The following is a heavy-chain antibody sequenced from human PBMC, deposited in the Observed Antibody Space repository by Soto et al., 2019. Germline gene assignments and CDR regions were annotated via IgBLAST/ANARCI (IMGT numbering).Heavy chain of an antibody. CDR2: INAGNGNT. Sequence: ASVKVSCKASGYTFTSYAMHWVRQAPGQRLEWMGWINAGNGNTKYSQKFQGRLTITRDTSASTAYMELSSLRSEDTAVYYCERNLLDYVFWTVFYMAYYFAYGGKGPLVPVSS. D-gene: IGHD3-3*01. CDR1: GYTFTSYA. CDR3: ERNLLDYVFWTVFYMAYYFAY. J-gene: IGHJ4*01. V-gene: IGHV1-3*01.